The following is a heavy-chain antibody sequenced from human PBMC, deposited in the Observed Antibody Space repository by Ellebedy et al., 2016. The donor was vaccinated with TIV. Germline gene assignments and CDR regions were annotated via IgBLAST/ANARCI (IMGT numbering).Heavy chain of an antibody. V-gene: IGHV3-48*01. J-gene: IGHJ4*02. D-gene: IGHD2-15*01. Sequence: GESLKLSCAASGFTFSSYTMIWVRQAPGKGLEWVSYISNSAIYYADSVKGRFTISRDNAKNSLYLQLSSLRAEDTAVYYCARGGGCSGGTCYYPDVWGQGTLVTVSS. CDR2: ISNSAI. CDR1: GFTFSSYT. CDR3: ARGGGCSGGTCYYPDV.